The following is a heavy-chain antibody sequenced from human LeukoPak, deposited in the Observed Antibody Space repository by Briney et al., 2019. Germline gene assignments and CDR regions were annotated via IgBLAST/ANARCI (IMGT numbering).Heavy chain of an antibody. CDR2: IYPGDSDT. Sequence: GESLKISCKGSGYSFTSYWLGWVRQMPGKGLEWMGIIYPGDSDTRYSPSFQGQVTISADKSISTAYLQWSSLKASDTDMYYCARRTRLGYYGSGSYYFDYWGQGTLVTVSS. D-gene: IGHD3-10*01. V-gene: IGHV5-51*01. J-gene: IGHJ4*02. CDR1: GYSFTSYW. CDR3: ARRTRLGYYGSGSYYFDY.